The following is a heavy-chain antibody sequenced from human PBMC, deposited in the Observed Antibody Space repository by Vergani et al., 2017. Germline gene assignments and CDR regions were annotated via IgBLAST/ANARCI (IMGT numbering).Heavy chain of an antibody. CDR2: IYSGGST. CDR3: VFRVEHPHTRWFDY. V-gene: IGHV3-53*01. Sequence: EVQLVESGGGLIQPGGSLRLSCAASGFTASSNYMSWVRQAPGKGLEWVSVIYSGGSTYYADSVKGRFTISRDNSKNTLYLQMNSLRAEDTAVYYCVFRVEHPHTRWFDYWGQGTLVTVSS. D-gene: IGHD1/OR15-1a*01. J-gene: IGHJ5*01. CDR1: GFTASSNY.